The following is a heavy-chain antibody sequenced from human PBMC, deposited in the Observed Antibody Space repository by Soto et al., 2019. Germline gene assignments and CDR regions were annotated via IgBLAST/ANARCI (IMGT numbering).Heavy chain of an antibody. V-gene: IGHV1-69*13. CDR2: IIPIFGSA. J-gene: IGHJ5*02. D-gene: IGHD5-12*01. CDR3: AKDGGKDGYFGNWFDP. Sequence: SVKVSCKASGGTFINYAITLVRQAPGQGLEWLGRIIPIFGSANYAQKFQGRVTITADESTTTAYMELSSLRSDDAAVYYCAKDGGKDGYFGNWFDPWGQGTLVTV. CDR1: GGTFINYA.